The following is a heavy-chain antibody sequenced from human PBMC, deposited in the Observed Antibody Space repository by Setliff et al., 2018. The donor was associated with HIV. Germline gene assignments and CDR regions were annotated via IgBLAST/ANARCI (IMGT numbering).Heavy chain of an antibody. CDR1: GDSVSSASYY. CDR3: ASEAWTSYRSSSGYYYYYMDV. Sequence: SETLSLTCTVSGDSVSSASYYWSWIRQPPGKGLEWIGYIYYSGTTKYNPSPKSRVTISVGTSKNQFSLKLSSVTAADTAVYYCASEAWTSYRSSSGYYYYYMDVWGKGTTVTVSS. D-gene: IGHD6-6*01. J-gene: IGHJ6*03. CDR2: IYYSGTT. V-gene: IGHV4-61*01.